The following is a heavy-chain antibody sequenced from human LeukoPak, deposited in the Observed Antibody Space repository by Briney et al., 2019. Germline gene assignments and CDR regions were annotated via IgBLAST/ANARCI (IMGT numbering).Heavy chain of an antibody. CDR1: GFTFSSYT. CDR3: AKSSNYYGSGSYPDY. V-gene: IGHV3-23*01. Sequence: PGGSLRLSCAASGFTFSSYTMSWVRQAPGKGLEWVSAISGSGGSTYYADSVKGRFTISRDNSKNTLYLQMNSLRAEDTAVYYCAKSSNYYGSGSYPDYWGQGTLVTVSS. J-gene: IGHJ4*02. D-gene: IGHD3-10*01. CDR2: ISGSGGST.